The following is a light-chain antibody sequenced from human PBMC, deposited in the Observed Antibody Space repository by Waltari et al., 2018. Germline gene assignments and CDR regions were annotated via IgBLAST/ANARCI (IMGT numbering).Light chain of an antibody. CDR3: SSRDSSASHVL. J-gene: IGLJ2*01. CDR2: GKN. Sequence: SSELPQDPAVSVALGQTVTITCQGASLRTSYASWYQQKSGQAPILVLFGKNKRPSGIPDRFSGYNSETTTSLTITGAQAEDEADYYCSSRDSSASHVLFAGGTKLTVL. CDR1: SLRTSY. V-gene: IGLV3-19*01.